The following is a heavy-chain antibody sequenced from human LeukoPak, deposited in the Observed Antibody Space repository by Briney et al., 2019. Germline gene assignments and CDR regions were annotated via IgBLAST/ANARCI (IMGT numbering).Heavy chain of an antibody. CDR2: ISYDGSNK. V-gene: IGHV3-30*03. CDR1: GFTFSSYG. J-gene: IGHJ4*02. Sequence: GGSLRLSCAASGFTFSSYGMHWVRQAPGKGLEWVAVISYDGSNKYYADSVKGRFTISRDNSKNTLYLQMNSLRAEDTAVYYCARVFLVAATSFDYWGQGTLVTVSS. CDR3: ARVFLVAATSFDY. D-gene: IGHD2-15*01.